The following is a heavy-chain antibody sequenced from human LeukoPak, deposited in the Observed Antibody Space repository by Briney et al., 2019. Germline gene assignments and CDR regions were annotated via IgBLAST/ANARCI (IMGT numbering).Heavy chain of an antibody. J-gene: IGHJ5*02. Sequence: GGSLRLSCAASGFTFSSYWMSWVRQAPGKGLEWGANIKQDGSEKYYVDSVKGRFTISRDNAKNSLYLQMNSLRAEDTAVYYCARPAPYYYDSSGYRWFDPWGQGTLVTVSS. CDR1: GFTFSSYW. D-gene: IGHD3-22*01. V-gene: IGHV3-7*01. CDR2: IKQDGSEK. CDR3: ARPAPYYYDSSGYRWFDP.